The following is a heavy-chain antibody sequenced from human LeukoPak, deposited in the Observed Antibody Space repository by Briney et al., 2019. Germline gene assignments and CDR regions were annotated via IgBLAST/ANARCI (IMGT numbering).Heavy chain of an antibody. CDR2: INHSGST. Sequence: SETLSLTCAVYGGSFSGYYWSWIRQPPGKGLEWIGEINHSGSTNYNPSLKSRVTISVDTSKNQFSLKLSSVTAADTAVYYCARDDEPYYDILTYYYYYGMDVWGQGTTVTVSS. CDR3: ARDDEPYYDILTYYYYYGMDV. J-gene: IGHJ6*02. V-gene: IGHV4-34*01. CDR1: GGSFSGYY. D-gene: IGHD3-9*01.